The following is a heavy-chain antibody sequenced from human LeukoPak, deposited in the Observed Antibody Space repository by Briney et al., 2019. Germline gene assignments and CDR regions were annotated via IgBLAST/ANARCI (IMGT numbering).Heavy chain of an antibody. Sequence: SVKVSCKASGGTFSSYAISWVRQAPGQGLEWMGGIIPIFGTANYAQKFQGRVTITADESTSTACMELSSLRSEDTAVYYCAREIYYDSSGLFDYWGQGTLVTVSS. CDR2: IIPIFGTA. CDR1: GGTFSSYA. D-gene: IGHD3-22*01. V-gene: IGHV1-69*13. J-gene: IGHJ4*02. CDR3: AREIYYDSSGLFDY.